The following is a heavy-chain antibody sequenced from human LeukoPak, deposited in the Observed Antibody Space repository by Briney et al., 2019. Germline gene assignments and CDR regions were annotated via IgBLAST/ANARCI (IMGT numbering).Heavy chain of an antibody. D-gene: IGHD3-10*01. CDR1: GFAFSRYS. J-gene: IGHJ6*03. V-gene: IGHV3-30*02. CDR3: AKGYGSEHSYYYYYMDV. CDR2: IRYDGSTK. Sequence: GGSLRLSCAASGFAFSRYSMNWVRQAPGKGLEWVAFIRYDGSTKYYADSVKGRFTISRDNSKNTLYLQMSSLRAEDTAVYYCAKGYGSEHSYYYYYMDVWGKGTTVTISS.